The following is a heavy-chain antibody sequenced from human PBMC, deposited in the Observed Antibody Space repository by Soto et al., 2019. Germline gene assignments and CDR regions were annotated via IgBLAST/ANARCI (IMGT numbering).Heavy chain of an antibody. CDR3: GRNYGQHDAFDI. Sequence: PGESLKISCKGSGYSFTTYWLGWVRQMPGKGLEWMGIIYPRDSDTKYSPSFQGQVTISADKSISTAYLHWSSLKASDTAMYYCGRNYGQHDAFDIWGQGTMVTVSS. CDR2: IYPRDSDT. V-gene: IGHV5-51*01. D-gene: IGHD3-16*01. J-gene: IGHJ3*02. CDR1: GYSFTTYW.